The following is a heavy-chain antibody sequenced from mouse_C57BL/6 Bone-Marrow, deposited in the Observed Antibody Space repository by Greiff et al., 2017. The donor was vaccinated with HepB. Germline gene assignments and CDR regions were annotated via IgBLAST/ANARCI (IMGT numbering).Heavy chain of an antibody. J-gene: IGHJ2*01. CDR1: GYTFTSYW. CDR2: IDPSDSYT. CDR3: ATSGFDY. V-gene: IGHV1-50*01. Sequence: QVQLQQPGAELVKPGTSVKLSCKASGYTFTSYWMQWVKQRPGQGLEWIGEIDPSDSYTNYTQKFKGKATLTVDTSSSTAYMQLSSLTSEDSAVYYCATSGFDYWGQGTTLTVSS.